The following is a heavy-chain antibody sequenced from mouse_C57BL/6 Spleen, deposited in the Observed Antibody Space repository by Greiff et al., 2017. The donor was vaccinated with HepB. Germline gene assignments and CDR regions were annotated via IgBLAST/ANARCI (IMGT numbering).Heavy chain of an antibody. Sequence: QVQLQQPGAELVKPGASVKMSCKASGYTFTSYWITWVTQRPGQGLEWIGDIYPGSGSTNYNEKFKSKATLTVDTSSSTAYMQLSSLTSEDSAVYYCARVYYDYDRGMDYWGQGTSVTVSS. CDR3: ARVYYDYDRGMDY. J-gene: IGHJ4*01. CDR2: IYPGSGST. D-gene: IGHD2-4*01. V-gene: IGHV1-55*01. CDR1: GYTFTSYW.